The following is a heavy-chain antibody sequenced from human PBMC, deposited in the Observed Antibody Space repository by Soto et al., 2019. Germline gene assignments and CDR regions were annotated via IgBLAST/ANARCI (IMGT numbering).Heavy chain of an antibody. Sequence: GASVKVSCSAFGYTFTSYGISRVRQAPGQGLEWMGWTTAYNGNTDYAQKFQGRVTMTTDTSPSTAYMELRSLRFDDTAVYYCARFRYCSGGSCYSPLSDALDFWGQGTMVTVSS. V-gene: IGHV1-18*01. J-gene: IGHJ3*01. D-gene: IGHD2-15*01. CDR1: GYTFTSYG. CDR2: TTAYNGNT. CDR3: ARFRYCSGGSCYSPLSDALDF.